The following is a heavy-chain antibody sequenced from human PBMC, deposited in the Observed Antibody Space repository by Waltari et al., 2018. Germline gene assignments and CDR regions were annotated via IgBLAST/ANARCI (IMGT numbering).Heavy chain of an antibody. D-gene: IGHD1-26*01. CDR3: ARGEGGANEY. Sequence: EVQLVESGGGLVQPGGSLRLFCAASGFTFRNYEMNRVRQAQGKGREWVAYISSGASIIYYADSVKGRFTISRDNAKNSVYLQMSSLRAEDTAIYYCARGEGGANEYWGQGTLVTVSA. V-gene: IGHV3-48*03. CDR1: GFTFRNYE. J-gene: IGHJ4*02. CDR2: ISSGASII.